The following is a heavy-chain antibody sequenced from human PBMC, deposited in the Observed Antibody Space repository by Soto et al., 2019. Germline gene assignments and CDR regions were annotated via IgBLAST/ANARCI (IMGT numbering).Heavy chain of an antibody. CDR1: GYTFTSYG. CDR2: ISAYNGNT. V-gene: IGHV1-18*01. D-gene: IGHD2-15*01. J-gene: IGHJ6*02. Sequence: QVQLVQSGAEVKKPGASVKVSCKASGYTFTSYGISWVRQAPGQGLEWMGWISAYNGNTKYSQKFQGRVTITRDTSASTAYMELSSLRSEDTAVYYCARFGCSGGSCSTYYYYYGMDVWGQGTTVTVSS. CDR3: ARFGCSGGSCSTYYYYYGMDV.